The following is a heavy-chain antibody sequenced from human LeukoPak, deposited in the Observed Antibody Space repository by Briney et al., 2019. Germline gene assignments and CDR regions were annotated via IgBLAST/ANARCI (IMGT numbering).Heavy chain of an antibody. Sequence: GSLRLSCAGSGFNFSSYSLNWVRQGPGEGVEWVSYISSSSSTIYYADSVKGRFTISRDNAKNSLYLQMNSLRAEDTAVYYCARDYDILTGYTLGYWGQGTLVTVSS. CDR1: GFNFSSYS. V-gene: IGHV3-48*04. CDR3: ARDYDILTGYTLGY. CDR2: ISSSSSTI. J-gene: IGHJ4*02. D-gene: IGHD3-9*01.